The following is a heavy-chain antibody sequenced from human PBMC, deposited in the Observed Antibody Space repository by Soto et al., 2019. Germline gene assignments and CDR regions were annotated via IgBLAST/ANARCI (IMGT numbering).Heavy chain of an antibody. CDR3: ARGRGCEGPSSTSCYASDLGY. D-gene: IGHD2-2*01. V-gene: IGHV3-21*01. J-gene: IGHJ4*03. Sequence: PGGSLRLSCAASGFTFRSFTMNWVRQAPGKGLEWVSTISSNSAYIYYTDALRGRFTISRDNAKNSLHLQMNSLRAEDTAVYYCARGRGCEGPSSTSCYASDLGYWGQETRV. CDR1: GFTFRSFT. CDR2: ISSNSAYI.